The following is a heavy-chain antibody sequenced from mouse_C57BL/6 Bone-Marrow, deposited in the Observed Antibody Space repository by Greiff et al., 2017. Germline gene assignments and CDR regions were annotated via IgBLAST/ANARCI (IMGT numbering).Heavy chain of an antibody. CDR3: ARSPSFHYAMDY. J-gene: IGHJ4*01. CDR1: GYAFSSSW. Sequence: QVQLQQSGPELVKPGASVKISCKASGYAFSSSWMNWVKQRPGKGLEWIGRIYPGGGDTNYNGKVKGKATLTADKSSSTAYMQLSSLTSEDSAVYFCARSPSFHYAMDYWGQGTSVTVSS. CDR2: IYPGGGDT. V-gene: IGHV1-82*01.